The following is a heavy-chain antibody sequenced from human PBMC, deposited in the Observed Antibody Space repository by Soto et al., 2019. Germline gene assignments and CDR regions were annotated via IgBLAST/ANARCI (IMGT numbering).Heavy chain of an antibody. CDR1: GFIFSHYA. D-gene: IGHD3-3*01. J-gene: IGHJ5*02. CDR2: IRGSADST. CDR3: AKDWTHFDV. Sequence: EVQLLESGGNLAQPGGSLRLSCAASGFIFSHYAMSWVRQAPGKGLEWVSLIRGSADSTYYADFVKGRFTISRDDSKSTLYLQMDSLRAEDTAIYYCAKDWTHFDVWGQGTLVTVSS. V-gene: IGHV3-23*01.